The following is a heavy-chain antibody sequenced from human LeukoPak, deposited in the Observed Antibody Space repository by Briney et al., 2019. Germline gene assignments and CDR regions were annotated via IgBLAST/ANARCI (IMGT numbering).Heavy chain of an antibody. Sequence: QPGGTLRLSCAASGFTFSSYGMSWVRQAPGKGLEWVSAISGSGGSTYYADSVKGRFTISRDNSKNTLYLQMNSLRAEDTAVYYCANGRGYCSSTSCYGSYFDYWGQGTLVTVSS. CDR3: ANGRGYCSSTSCYGSYFDY. CDR2: ISGSGGST. V-gene: IGHV3-23*01. D-gene: IGHD2-2*01. J-gene: IGHJ4*02. CDR1: GFTFSSYG.